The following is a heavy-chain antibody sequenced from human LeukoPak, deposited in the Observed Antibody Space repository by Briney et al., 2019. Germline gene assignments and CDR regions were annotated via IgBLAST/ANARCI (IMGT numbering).Heavy chain of an antibody. D-gene: IGHD5-24*01. CDR2: ITGSGGGT. CDR3: ASERWLQY. V-gene: IGHV3-23*01. Sequence: TGGSLRLSCAASGFTFSIYAMTWVRQTPGKGLEWVSTITGSGGGTYYADSVKGRFTISRDNSKDTLYLQMNSLRAEDTGVYYCASERWLQYWGQGTLVTVSS. J-gene: IGHJ4*02. CDR1: GFTFSIYA.